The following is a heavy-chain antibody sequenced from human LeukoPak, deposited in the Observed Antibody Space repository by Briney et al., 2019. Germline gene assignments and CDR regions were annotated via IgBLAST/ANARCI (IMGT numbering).Heavy chain of an antibody. CDR3: ARAVGGVDAKGDALDI. D-gene: IGHD2-8*01. V-gene: IGHV3-33*01. CDR2: IWHDGSNQ. J-gene: IGHJ3*02. Sequence: QTGGSLRLSCAVSGFTFSYHGMHWVRRAPGKGLDWVAVIWHDGSNQAYADSVKGRFTISRDNSKNTVYLQMNSLRVDDTAVYYCARAVGGVDAKGDALDIWGQGTMVTVSS. CDR1: GFTFSYHG.